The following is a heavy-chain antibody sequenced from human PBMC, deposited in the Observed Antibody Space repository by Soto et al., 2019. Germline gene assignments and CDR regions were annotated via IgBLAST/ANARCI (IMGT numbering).Heavy chain of an antibody. CDR1: GFTFSTSW. V-gene: IGHV3-7*04. CDR3: AGAPGWLIEN. CDR2: IKQDGSEK. Sequence: EVQLVESGGDLVQPGGSLRLSCAASGFTFSTSWMFWVRQAPGKGLEWVATIKQDGSEKLYVDSVKGRFTISRDNAKNSLHLQMNSLRVEDTAVYFCAGAPGWLIENWGQGSLVTVSS. J-gene: IGHJ4*02. D-gene: IGHD5-12*01.